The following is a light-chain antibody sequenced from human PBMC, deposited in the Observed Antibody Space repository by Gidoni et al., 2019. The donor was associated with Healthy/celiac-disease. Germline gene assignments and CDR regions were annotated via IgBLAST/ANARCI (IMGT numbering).Light chain of an antibody. CDR3: QQYYSYPYD. CDR1: QGISSY. Sequence: AIRMTQSPSSFSASTGDRVTITCRASQGISSYLAWYQQKPEKSPKLLIYAASTMQSGVPSRFSGSGSGTDFTLTISSLQSEDFATYYCQQYYSYPYDFGQGTKLEIK. J-gene: IGKJ2*01. V-gene: IGKV1-8*01. CDR2: AAS.